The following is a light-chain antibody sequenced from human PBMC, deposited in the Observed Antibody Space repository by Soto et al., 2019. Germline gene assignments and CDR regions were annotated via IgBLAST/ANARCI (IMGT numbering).Light chain of an antibody. CDR3: QQYNSYLLT. CDR1: QSVVRW. Sequence: DIQMTQSPSTLSASVGDRVTITCRASQSVVRWLAWYQQKPGKAPKLLISDSSSLQTGVPSRFSGSGSGTESILTISSLQPDDFATYYCQQYNSYLLTFGGGTKVDIK. V-gene: IGKV1-5*01. CDR2: DSS. J-gene: IGKJ4*01.